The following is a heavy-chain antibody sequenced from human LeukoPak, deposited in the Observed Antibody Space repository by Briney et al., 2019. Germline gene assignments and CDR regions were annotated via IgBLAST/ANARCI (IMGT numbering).Heavy chain of an antibody. Sequence: SGGSLRLSCAASGFTFSSYGMHWVRQAPGKGLEWVAFIRYDGSNKYYADSVKGRFTISRDNSKNTLYLQMNSLRAEDTAVYYCSKTASYDYSYYYYMDVWGKGTTLTVSS. CDR3: SKTASYDYSYYYYMDV. CDR1: GFTFSSYG. D-gene: IGHD5-18*01. J-gene: IGHJ6*03. V-gene: IGHV3-30*02. CDR2: IRYDGSNK.